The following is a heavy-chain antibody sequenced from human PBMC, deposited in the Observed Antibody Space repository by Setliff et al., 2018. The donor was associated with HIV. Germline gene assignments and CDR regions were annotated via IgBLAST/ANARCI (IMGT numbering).Heavy chain of an antibody. CDR2: IYHSGST. CDR1: GYSISSGHY. Sequence: SETLSLTCAVSGYSISSGHYWGWIRQHPGKGLEWIGSIYHSGSTYYNPSLKSRVAISVDTSKSQFSLKLSSVTAADTAVYYCARFLLVARPNFDCWGQGALVTVSS. CDR3: ARFLLVARPNFDC. D-gene: IGHD6-6*01. V-gene: IGHV4-38-2*01. J-gene: IGHJ4*02.